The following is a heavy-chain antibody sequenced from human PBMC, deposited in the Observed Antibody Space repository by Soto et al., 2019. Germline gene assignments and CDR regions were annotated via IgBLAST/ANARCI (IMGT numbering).Heavy chain of an antibody. D-gene: IGHD3-10*01. Sequence: GGSLRLSCAASGFTFSNAWMNWVRQAPGKGLEWVGRIKSKTDGGTTDYAAPVKGRFTISRDDSKNTLYLQMNSLKTEDTAVYYCTTDKLLWFGELLRYYYYGMDVWGQGTTVTVSS. CDR2: IKSKTDGGTT. V-gene: IGHV3-15*07. CDR3: TTDKLLWFGELLRYYYYGMDV. CDR1: GFTFSNAW. J-gene: IGHJ6*02.